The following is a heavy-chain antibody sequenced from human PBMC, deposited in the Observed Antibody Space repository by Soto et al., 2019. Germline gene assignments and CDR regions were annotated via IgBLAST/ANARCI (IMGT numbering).Heavy chain of an antibody. CDR3: AKLLRVRAYYYYGMDV. V-gene: IGHV3-30*18. J-gene: IGHJ6*02. Sequence: PGGSLRLSCAASGFTFSSYGMHWVRQAPGKGLEWVAVISYDGSNKYYADSVKGRFTISRDNSKNTLYLQMNSLRAEDTAVYYCAKLLRVRAYYYYGMDVWGQGTTVTVSS. CDR1: GFTFSSYG. CDR2: ISYDGSNK. D-gene: IGHD3-10*01.